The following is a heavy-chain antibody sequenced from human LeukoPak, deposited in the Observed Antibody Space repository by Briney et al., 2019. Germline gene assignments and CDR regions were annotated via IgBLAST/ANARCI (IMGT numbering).Heavy chain of an antibody. J-gene: IGHJ5*02. CDR3: ARTTYGGIAVAGVYNWFDP. Sequence: SETLSLTCTVSGGSISSYYWSWIRQPAGKGLEWIGRIYTSGSTNYNPSLKSRVTISVDTSKNQFSLKLSSVTAADTAVYYCARTTYGGIAVAGVYNWFDPWGQGTLVTVSS. CDR2: IYTSGST. V-gene: IGHV4-4*07. CDR1: GGSISSYY. D-gene: IGHD6-19*01.